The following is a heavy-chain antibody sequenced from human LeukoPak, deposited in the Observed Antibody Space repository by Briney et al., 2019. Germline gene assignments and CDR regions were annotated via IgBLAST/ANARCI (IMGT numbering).Heavy chain of an antibody. J-gene: IGHJ4*02. D-gene: IGHD3-22*01. CDR2: IYYSGST. CDR1: GGSISSYY. Sequence: KPSETLSLTCTVSGGSISSYYWSWIRQPPGKGLEWIGYIYYSGSTNYNPSLKSRVTISVDTSKNQFSLKLSSVTAADTAVYYCARDGYYYDSSGYYAFDYWGQGTLVTVSS. CDR3: ARDGYYYDSSGYYAFDY. V-gene: IGHV4-59*12.